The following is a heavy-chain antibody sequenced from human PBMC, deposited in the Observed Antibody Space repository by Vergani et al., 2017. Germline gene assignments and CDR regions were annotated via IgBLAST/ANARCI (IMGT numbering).Heavy chain of an antibody. Sequence: QLQLQESGSGLVKPSQTLSLTCTLSGDAISHDTYSWNWVRQPPGKPLEWIGSVYYSGTTYYNPSLGGRVTMSIDKSKNHFSLTLTSVTAADSAFYFCARGQTGYSRDWSTYFFYMDVWGKGTTVTVSS. J-gene: IGHJ6*03. CDR1: GDAISHDTYS. V-gene: IGHV4-30-2*01. CDR2: VYYSGTT. CDR3: ARGQTGYSRDWSTYFFYMDV. D-gene: IGHD3/OR15-3a*01.